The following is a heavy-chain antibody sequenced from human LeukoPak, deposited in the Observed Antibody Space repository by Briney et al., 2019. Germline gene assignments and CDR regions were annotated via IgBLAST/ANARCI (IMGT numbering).Heavy chain of an antibody. Sequence: SETLSLTCTVSGGSISSGGYYWSWIRQPPGKGLEWIGYIYHSGSTYYNPSLKSRVTISVDTSKNQFSLKLSSVTAADTAVYYCARDLLWFGEYPGYFDYWGQGTLVTVSS. J-gene: IGHJ4*02. D-gene: IGHD3-10*01. CDR1: GGSISSGGYY. CDR3: ARDLLWFGEYPGYFDY. V-gene: IGHV4-30-2*05. CDR2: IYHSGST.